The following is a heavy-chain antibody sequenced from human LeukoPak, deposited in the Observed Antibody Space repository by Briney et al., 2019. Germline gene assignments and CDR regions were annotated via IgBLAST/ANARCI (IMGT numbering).Heavy chain of an antibody. Sequence: GGSLRLSCAASGFTFSTYGMGWVRQAPGKGLEWVSAISGSGGSTYYADSVKGRFTISRDNSKNTLYLQMNSLRAEDTAVYYCARGDTGYSSSWYLVDYWGQGTLVTVSS. V-gene: IGHV3-23*01. CDR1: GFTFSTYG. CDR3: ARGDTGYSSSWYLVDY. CDR2: ISGSGGST. J-gene: IGHJ4*02. D-gene: IGHD6-13*01.